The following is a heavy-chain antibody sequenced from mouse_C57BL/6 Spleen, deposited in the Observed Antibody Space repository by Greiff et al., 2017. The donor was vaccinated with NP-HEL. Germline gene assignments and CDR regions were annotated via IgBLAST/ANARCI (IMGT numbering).Heavy chain of an antibody. Sequence: QVQLQQPGAELVRPGSSVKLSCKASGYTFTSYWMHWVKQRPIQGLEWIGNIDPSDSETHYNQKFKDKATLTVDKSSSTAYMQLSSLTSEDSAVYYCARNGNGYDGYAMDYWGQGTSVTVSS. D-gene: IGHD2-2*01. J-gene: IGHJ4*01. V-gene: IGHV1-52*01. CDR3: ARNGNGYDGYAMDY. CDR2: IDPSDSET. CDR1: GYTFTSYW.